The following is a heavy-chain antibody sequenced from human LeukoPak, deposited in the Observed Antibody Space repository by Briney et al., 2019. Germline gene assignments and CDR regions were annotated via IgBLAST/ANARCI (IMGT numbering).Heavy chain of an antibody. CDR1: GFTFNTYN. CDR3: AREFSTWFDP. V-gene: IGHV3-21*01. Sequence: GGSLTLSCGASGFTFNTYNMNWVRQAPGKGLEWVSSISRSSSYIYYADSVKGRFTISRDNTKNSLYLQMSSLRAEDTAVYYCAREFSTWFDPWGQGTLVTVSS. J-gene: IGHJ5*02. D-gene: IGHD3-3*01. CDR2: ISRSSSYI.